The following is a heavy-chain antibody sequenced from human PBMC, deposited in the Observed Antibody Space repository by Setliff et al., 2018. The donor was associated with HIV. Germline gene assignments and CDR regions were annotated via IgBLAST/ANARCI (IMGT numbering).Heavy chain of an antibody. D-gene: IGHD6-19*01. Sequence: PSETLSLTCTVSGDSVSSRSYYWSWIRQPPGKGLEWIGYVFYSGSANYNPSLKSRVTISVDTSKNQFSLTVTSVTAADTAVYYCARGVRDNSGWSSYYFDYWGQGTLVTVSS. CDR3: ARGVRDNSGWSSYYFDY. CDR2: VFYSGSA. V-gene: IGHV4-61*01. J-gene: IGHJ4*02. CDR1: GDSVSSRSYY.